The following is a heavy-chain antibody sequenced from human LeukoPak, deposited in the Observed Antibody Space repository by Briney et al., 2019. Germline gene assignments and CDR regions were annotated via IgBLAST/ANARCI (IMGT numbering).Heavy chain of an antibody. J-gene: IGHJ6*03. CDR3: ARDANDGYGGYMDV. CDR1: GDSIPSAGYF. CDR2: IYNSGST. D-gene: IGHD5-24*01. Sequence: SQTLSLTCTVSGDSIPSAGYFWNWIRQHPGKGLGWIGYIYNSGSTSYNPSLKSRISISIDTSKNQFSLRLSSVTAADTAVYYCARDANDGYGGYMDVWGQGATVTVSS. V-gene: IGHV4-31*03.